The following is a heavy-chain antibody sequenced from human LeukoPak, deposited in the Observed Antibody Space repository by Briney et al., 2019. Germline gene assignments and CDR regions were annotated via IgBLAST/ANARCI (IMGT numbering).Heavy chain of an antibody. D-gene: IGHD3-10*01. CDR2: IYSGGST. CDR1: EFTVSSNY. Sequence: PGGSLRLSCTASEFTVSSNYMSWVRQAPGKGLEWVSVIYSGGSTYYADSVKGRFTISRDNSKNTLYLQMNSLRAEDTAVYYCAREGRGRAFDIWGQGTMVTVSS. V-gene: IGHV3-66*01. J-gene: IGHJ3*02. CDR3: AREGRGRAFDI.